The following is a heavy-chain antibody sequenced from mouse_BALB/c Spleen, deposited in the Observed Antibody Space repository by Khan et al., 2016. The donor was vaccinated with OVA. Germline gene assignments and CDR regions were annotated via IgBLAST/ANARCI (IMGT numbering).Heavy chain of an antibody. Sequence: QVQLQQSGAELVRPGVSVKISCKGSGYTFTDFTLHWVKQRHAMSLEWIGVISTYYGDTTYNQRFKDKATMTVDKYSSTAYMELARLTSEDSAIYALTRGGGGNRFAYWGQGTLVTVSA. CDR1: GYTFTDFT. J-gene: IGHJ3*01. V-gene: IGHV1S137*01. CDR2: ISTYYGDT. CDR3: TRGGGGNRFAY.